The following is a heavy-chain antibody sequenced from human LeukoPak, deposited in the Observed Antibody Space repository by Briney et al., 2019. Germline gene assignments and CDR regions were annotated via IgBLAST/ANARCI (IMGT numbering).Heavy chain of an antibody. D-gene: IGHD3-22*01. CDR3: AKGNYYDSSGHEGGFDY. J-gene: IGHJ4*02. CDR1: GFTFSSSW. Sequence: PGGSLRLSCVASGFTFSSSWMTWVRQAPGMGLERVANIKADGTGKYYVDSVRGRFTISRDNSKNSLYLQMNSLRAEDTALYYCAKGNYYDSSGHEGGFDYWGQGTLVTVSS. CDR2: IKADGTGK. V-gene: IGHV3-7*03.